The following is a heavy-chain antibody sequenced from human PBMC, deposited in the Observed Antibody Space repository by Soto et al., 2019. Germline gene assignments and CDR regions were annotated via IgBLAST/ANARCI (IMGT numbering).Heavy chain of an antibody. J-gene: IGHJ4*02. Sequence: SETLSLTGSVSGGATVSGENYYWSWVRQFPGRGLEWMGFVYYSGTTDYTPSLKSRVSMSVDTSKTQFSLKLKSVTAADTAVYFCARSFRNKWLAFDSWGQGVPVTVSS. CDR3: ARSFRNKWLAFDS. D-gene: IGHD6-19*01. CDR1: GGATVSGENYY. CDR2: VYYSGTT. V-gene: IGHV4-31*03.